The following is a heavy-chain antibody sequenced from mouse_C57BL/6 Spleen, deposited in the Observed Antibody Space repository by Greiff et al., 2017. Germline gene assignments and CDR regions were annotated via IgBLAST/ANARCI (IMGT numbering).Heavy chain of an antibody. CDR1: GFTFSSYA. V-gene: IGHV5-4*03. CDR2: ISDGGSST. CDR3: ARGREEYFDD. J-gene: IGHJ2*01. Sequence: EVKLMESGGGLVKPGGSLKLSCAASGFTFSSYAMPWVRQTPEKRLEWVATISDGGSSTYYPENVKGRFTISRDNAKNNLYLQMSHLKSEDTAMYYCARGREEYFDDWGKGTTLTVSS.